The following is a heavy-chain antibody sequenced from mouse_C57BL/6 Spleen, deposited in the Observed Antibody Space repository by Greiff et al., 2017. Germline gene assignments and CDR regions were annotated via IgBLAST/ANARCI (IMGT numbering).Heavy chain of an antibody. CDR3: TRHYYVSSPWYFDV. D-gene: IGHD1-1*01. Sequence: EVMLVESGEGLVKPGGSLKLSCAASGFTFSSYAMSWVRQTPEKRLEWVACISSGGDYIYYADPVQGRFTISRDNARNTLYLQMSSLKSEDTDMDYCTRHYYVSSPWYFDVWGTGTTVTVSS. J-gene: IGHJ1*03. CDR2: ISSGGDYI. V-gene: IGHV5-9-1*02. CDR1: GFTFSSYA.